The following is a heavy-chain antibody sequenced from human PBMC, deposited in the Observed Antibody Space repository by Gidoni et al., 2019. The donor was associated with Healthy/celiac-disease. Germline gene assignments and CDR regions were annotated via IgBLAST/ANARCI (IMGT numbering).Heavy chain of an antibody. J-gene: IGHJ4*02. D-gene: IGHD6-13*01. V-gene: IGHV4-39*01. CDR3: ARHGTPFVSSSWYVQSY. CDR1: GGSISSSSYY. Sequence: QLQLQESGPGLVKPSETLSLTCTVSGGSISSSSYYWGWIRQPPGKGLEWIGSIYYSGSTYYNPSLKSRVTISVDTSKNQFSLKLSSVTAADTAVYYCARHGTPFVSSSWYVQSYWGQGTLVTVSS. CDR2: IYYSGST.